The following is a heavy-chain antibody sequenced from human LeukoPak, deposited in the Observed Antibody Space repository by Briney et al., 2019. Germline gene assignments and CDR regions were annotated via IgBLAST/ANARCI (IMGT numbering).Heavy chain of an antibody. J-gene: IGHJ4*02. Sequence: GGSLRLSCAASGFTFSSYGMHWVRQAPGKGLEWVADISYDGSNKYYADSVKGRFTISRDNSTNTLYLQMNSLRAEDTAVYYCAKDRARLEMATPLDYWGQGTLVTVSS. CDR3: AKDRARLEMATPLDY. CDR1: GFTFSSYG. D-gene: IGHD5-24*01. V-gene: IGHV3-30*18. CDR2: ISYDGSNK.